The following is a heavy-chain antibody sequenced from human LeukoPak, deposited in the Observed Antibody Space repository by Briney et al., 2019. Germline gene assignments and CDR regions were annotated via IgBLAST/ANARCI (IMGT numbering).Heavy chain of an antibody. J-gene: IGHJ5*02. CDR1: GFSFSNHG. CDR2: IRDDGNNK. Sequence: AGGPLRLSCAASGFSFSNHGMHWVRQAPGKRLEWVAVIRDDGNNKRYANSVNGRFTISRDNSENTLYLQMNGLTAEDTAMYYCTRDSYQDYYGRFDPWGQGTLVIVSS. V-gene: IGHV3-33*01. CDR3: TRDSYQDYYGRFDP. D-gene: IGHD3-10*01.